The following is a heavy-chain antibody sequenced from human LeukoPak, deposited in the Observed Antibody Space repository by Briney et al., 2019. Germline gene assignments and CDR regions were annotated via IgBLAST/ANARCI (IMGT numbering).Heavy chain of an antibody. CDR2: IFYRGST. D-gene: IGHD2/OR15-2a*01. Sequence: SETLSLTCTVSGGSISSSTYYWGWIRQPPGKGLEWIGSIFYRGSTYYSPSLESRLTISVDTSKNQFSLKLSSVTAADTAVYYCAGEDSPFSFDYWGQGILVTVSS. CDR3: AGEDSPFSFDY. J-gene: IGHJ4*02. V-gene: IGHV4-39*07. CDR1: GGSISSSTYY.